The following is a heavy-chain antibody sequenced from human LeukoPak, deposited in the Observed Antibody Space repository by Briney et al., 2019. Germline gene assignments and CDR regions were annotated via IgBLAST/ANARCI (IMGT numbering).Heavy chain of an antibody. D-gene: IGHD2/OR15-2a*01. CDR1: GGSFSGYY. J-gene: IGHJ3*02. CDR2: INHSGST. V-gene: IGHV4-34*01. CDR3: ARARPFYGEAFDI. Sequence: SETLSLTCAVYGGSFSGYYWSWIRQPPVKGLEWIGEINHSGSTNYNPSLKSRVTISVDTSKNQFSLKLSSVTAADTAVYYCARARPFYGEAFDIWGQGTMVTVSS.